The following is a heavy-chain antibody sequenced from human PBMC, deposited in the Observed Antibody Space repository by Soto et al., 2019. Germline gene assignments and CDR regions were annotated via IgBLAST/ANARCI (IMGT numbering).Heavy chain of an antibody. V-gene: IGHV4-59*08. CDR3: ATQLHEQQLGYYYYYYMDV. D-gene: IGHD6-13*01. J-gene: IGHJ6*03. CDR2: IYYSGST. Sequence: SETLSLTCTVSGGSISSYYWSWIRQPPGKGLEWIGYIYYSGSTNYNPSLKSRVTISVDTSKNQFSLKLSSVTAADTAVYYCATQLHEQQLGYYYYYYMDVWGKGTTVTVSS. CDR1: GGSISSYY.